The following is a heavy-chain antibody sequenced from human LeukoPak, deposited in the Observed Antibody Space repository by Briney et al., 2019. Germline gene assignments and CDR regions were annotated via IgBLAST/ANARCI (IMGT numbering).Heavy chain of an antibody. CDR3: APQQTYSPYNWFDP. V-gene: IGHV3-74*03. Sequence: PGGSLRLSCVGSGFTISNYWMHWVRQAPGTGLVWVSRIHPDGSITTYADAVKGRFTISRDNAKNTLYLQMNSLRAEDTAVYYCAPQQTYSPYNWFDPWGQGTLVTVSS. D-gene: IGHD5-12*01. CDR2: IHPDGSIT. J-gene: IGHJ5*02. CDR1: GFTISNYW.